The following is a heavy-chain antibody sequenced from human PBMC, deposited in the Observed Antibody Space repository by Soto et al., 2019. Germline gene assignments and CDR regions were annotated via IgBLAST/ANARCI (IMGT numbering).Heavy chain of an antibody. D-gene: IGHD3-22*01. CDR2: MHYSGTT. J-gene: IGHJ4*02. CDR3: ARAPFAPYDSSGYYDY. CDR1: GASISDYF. V-gene: IGHV4-59*01. Sequence: SETLSLTCTVSGASISDYFWSWIRQPPGKGLEWIGSMHYSGTTNYSPSLKSRVIMSVDTSKSQFSLKLTSVTAADTAVYFCARAPFAPYDSSGYYDYWGQGALVTLSS.